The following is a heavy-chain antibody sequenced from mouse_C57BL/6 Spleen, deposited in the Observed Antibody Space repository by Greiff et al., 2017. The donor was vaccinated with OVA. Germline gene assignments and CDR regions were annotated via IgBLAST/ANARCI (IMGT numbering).Heavy chain of an antibody. CDR3: ARLLVFDY. CDR1: GYTFTSYT. V-gene: IGHV1-4*01. CDR2: INPSSGYT. Sequence: QVQLKESGAELARPGASVKMSCKASGYTFTSYTMSWVKQRPGQGLEWIGYINPSSGYTKYNQKFKDKATLPADKSSSTAYMQLSSLTSEDSAVYYCARLLVFDYWGQGTTLTVSS. J-gene: IGHJ2*01.